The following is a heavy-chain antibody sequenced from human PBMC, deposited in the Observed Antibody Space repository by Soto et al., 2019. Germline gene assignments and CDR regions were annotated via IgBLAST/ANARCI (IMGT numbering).Heavy chain of an antibody. V-gene: IGHV3-30*18. J-gene: IGHJ4*02. Sequence: VQLVESGGGVVQPGRSLRLSCAASGFIFSSYGMHWVRQAPGKGLEWVAVISYDGSNKNYADSVKGRFTISRDNSKNTLYLQMNSLRAEDTAVYCCAKDSSTSYFRYFFDYWGQGALVTVSS. CDR2: ISYDGSNK. CDR1: GFIFSSYG. D-gene: IGHD6-13*01. CDR3: AKDSSTSYFRYFFDY.